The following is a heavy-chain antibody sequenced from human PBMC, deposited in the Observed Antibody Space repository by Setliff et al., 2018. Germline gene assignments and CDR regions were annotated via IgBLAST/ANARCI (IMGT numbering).Heavy chain of an antibody. CDR3: AREGSYDSIRFYGMDV. Sequence: SETLSLTCTVSGGSISSSNYYWGWIRQPPGKGLEWIGSIYYSGSTYYNPSLKSRVTISVDTSKNQFSLKLSSVTAADTAVYYCAREGSYDSIRFYGMDVWGQGTTVTVSS. J-gene: IGHJ6*02. V-gene: IGHV4-39*07. CDR2: IYYSGST. D-gene: IGHD3-22*01. CDR1: GGSISSSNYY.